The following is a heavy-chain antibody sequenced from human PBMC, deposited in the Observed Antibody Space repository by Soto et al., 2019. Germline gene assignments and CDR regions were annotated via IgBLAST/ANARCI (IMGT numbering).Heavy chain of an antibody. CDR1: GYTFTSYA. V-gene: IGHV1-3*01. CDR2: INAGNGNT. Sequence: VQLVQSGAEVKKPGASVKVSCKASGYTFTSYAMHWVRQAPGQRLEWMGWINAGNGNTKYSQKFQGRVTITRDTSASTADMELSSLRSEDTGVYCCVIEPMTIFGVVPLDAFGIWGQGTMVTVSS. D-gene: IGHD3-3*01. J-gene: IGHJ3*02. CDR3: VIEPMTIFGVVPLDAFGI.